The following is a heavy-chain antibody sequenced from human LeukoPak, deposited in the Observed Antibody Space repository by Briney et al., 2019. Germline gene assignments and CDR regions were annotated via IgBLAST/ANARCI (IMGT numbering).Heavy chain of an antibody. Sequence: ASVKVSCKASGYTFTSYGISWARQAPGRGLEWMGWNSAYNDNTNYAQKFQGRVTMTTDTSTNTAYMELRSLTSDDTAVYYCARTFYDFWSGFSNYDSFHIWGQGTLVTVSS. V-gene: IGHV1-18*01. J-gene: IGHJ3*02. D-gene: IGHD3-3*01. CDR2: NSAYNDNT. CDR3: ARTFYDFWSGFSNYDSFHI. CDR1: GYTFTSYG.